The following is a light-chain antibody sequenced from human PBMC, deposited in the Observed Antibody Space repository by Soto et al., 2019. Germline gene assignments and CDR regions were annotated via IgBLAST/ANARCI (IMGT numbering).Light chain of an antibody. J-gene: IGKJ3*01. CDR2: GAS. CDR1: QTVSDD. CDR3: QQYHDCTPIT. V-gene: IGKV3-15*01. Sequence: EIVMTQSPATLFVSPGERATLSCRASQTVSDDLAWYQQKPGQAPRPLIYGASTIVTDIPPRFSGGGSGTEFTLTNSSLQSDDSAIYYYQQYHDCTPITFGHGTKVNIK.